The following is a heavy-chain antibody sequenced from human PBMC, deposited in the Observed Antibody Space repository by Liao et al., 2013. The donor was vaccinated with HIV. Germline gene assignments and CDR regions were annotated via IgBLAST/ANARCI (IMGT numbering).Heavy chain of an antibody. V-gene: IGHV4-4*07. D-gene: IGHD3-3*01. CDR3: ARAIRTPITIFGVVITPGDAFDI. CDR2: IYSSGST. CDR1: GGSISSYY. J-gene: IGHJ3*02. Sequence: QVQLQESGPGLVKPSETLSLTCTVSGGSISSYYWSWIRQPAGKGLEWIGRIYSSGSTNYNPSLKSRVTISVDTSKNQFSLKLSSVTAADTAVYYCARAIRTPITIFGVVITPGDAFDIWGQGTMVTVSS.